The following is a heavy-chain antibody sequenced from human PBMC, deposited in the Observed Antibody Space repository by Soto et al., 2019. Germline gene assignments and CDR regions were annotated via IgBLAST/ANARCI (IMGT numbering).Heavy chain of an antibody. CDR1: GGTFSSYT. CDR3: ARVGGDIVVVPAAIHAFHI. D-gene: IGHD2-2*02. J-gene: IGHJ3*02. CDR2: IIPILGIA. V-gene: IGHV1-69*02. Sequence: QVQLVQSGAEVKKPGSSVKVSCKASGGTFSSYTISWVRQAPGQGLEWMGRIIPILGIANYAQKFQGRVTITADKSTSTAYMELSSLRSEDTDVYYCARVGGDIVVVPAAIHAFHIWGQGTMVTVSS.